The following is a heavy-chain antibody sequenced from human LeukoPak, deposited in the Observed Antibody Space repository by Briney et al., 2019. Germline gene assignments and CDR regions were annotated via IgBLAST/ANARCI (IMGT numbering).Heavy chain of an antibody. D-gene: IGHD6-13*01. CDR2: IYYSVST. V-gene: IGHV4-39*07. Sequence: SGSLSLTCTVSRGSISSSSYYWGWIRHPPGEGLEWIGSIYYSVSTYYNTSRKSRVTISVDTSQHQFSLKLSSMTAADTAVYYGARVRYSSSWYSFDYYYYMDVWGKGTTVTVSS. CDR3: ARVRYSSSWYSFDYYYYMDV. J-gene: IGHJ6*03. CDR1: RGSISSSSYY.